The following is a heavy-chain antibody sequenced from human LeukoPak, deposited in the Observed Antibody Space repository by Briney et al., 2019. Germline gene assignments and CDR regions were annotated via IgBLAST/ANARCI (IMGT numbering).Heavy chain of an antibody. J-gene: IGHJ4*02. V-gene: IGHV4-4*09. CDR2: IFISGGT. CDR1: GGSLSNYF. Sequence: SETLSLTCTVYGGSLSNYFWSWIRQPPGKGLEWIGYIFISGGTNYNPSLKSRVTMSEDRSKNQFSLELSSVTAADTAVYYCARLADTTVANYYLDYWGQGTLVTVSS. D-gene: IGHD1-26*01. CDR3: ARLADTTVANYYLDY.